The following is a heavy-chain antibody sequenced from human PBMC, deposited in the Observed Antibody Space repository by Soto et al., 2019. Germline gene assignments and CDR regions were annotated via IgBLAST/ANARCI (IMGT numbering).Heavy chain of an antibody. V-gene: IGHV3-23*01. CDR3: AKVGKDDTGEGYMDV. D-gene: IGHD3-9*01. Sequence: GGSLRLSCAASGFTFSSYAMSWVRQAPGKGLEWVSAISGSGGSTYYADSVKGRFTISRDNSKNTLYLQMNSLRAEDTAVYYCAKVGKDDTGEGYMDVWGKGTTVTVSS. CDR2: ISGSGGST. J-gene: IGHJ6*03. CDR1: GFTFSSYA.